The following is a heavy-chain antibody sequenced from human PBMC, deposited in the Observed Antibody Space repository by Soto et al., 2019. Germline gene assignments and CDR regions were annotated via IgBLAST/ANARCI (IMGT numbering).Heavy chain of an antibody. J-gene: IGHJ3*02. Sequence: QGQLVQSGAEVKKPGASVKVSCKASGYRFIDSYIHWVRQAPGQGLEWMGWINPRNGGIKYAQKFQGRVTRTRDTSTITAYMELNRLTSDDTAVYYCARILSGSPDPFDIWCQGALVTVTS. CDR2: INPRNGGI. V-gene: IGHV1-2*02. D-gene: IGHD1-26*01. CDR1: GYRFIDSY. CDR3: ARILSGSPDPFDI.